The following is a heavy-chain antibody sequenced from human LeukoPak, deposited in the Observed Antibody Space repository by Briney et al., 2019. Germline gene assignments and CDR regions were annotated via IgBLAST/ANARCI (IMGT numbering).Heavy chain of an antibody. D-gene: IGHD3-22*01. CDR2: ISSSGST. V-gene: IGHV4-61*02. CDR3: ARGPYSYDSSGAFDI. CDR1: GDSISSGDYY. J-gene: IGHJ3*02. Sequence: SQTLSLTCTVSGDSISSGDYYWSWIRQPAWKGLEWIGRISSSGSTNYNPSLKSRVTISVDTSKNQFSLKLSSVTAADTAVYFCARGPYSYDSSGAFDIWGQGTMVTVSS.